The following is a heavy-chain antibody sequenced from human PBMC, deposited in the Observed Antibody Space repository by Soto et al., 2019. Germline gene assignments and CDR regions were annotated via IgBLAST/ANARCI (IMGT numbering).Heavy chain of an antibody. V-gene: IGHV3-30*18. CDR1: GFTFSSYG. CDR3: AKDQIGYCSSTSCYPIDY. CDR2: ISYDGSNK. D-gene: IGHD2-2*01. Sequence: GGSLRLSCAASGFTFSSYGMHWVRQAPGKGLEWVAVISYDGSNKYYADSVKGRFTISRDNSKNTLYLQMNSLRAEDTAVYYCAKDQIGYCSSTSCYPIDYWGQGTLVTVSS. J-gene: IGHJ4*02.